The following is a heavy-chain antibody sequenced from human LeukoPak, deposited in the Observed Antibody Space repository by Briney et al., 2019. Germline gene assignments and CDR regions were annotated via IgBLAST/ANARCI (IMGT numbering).Heavy chain of an antibody. Sequence: GGSLSLSCEASGFSFSMYDMTWVRQAPGKGLEYVSSISSRSTYRFSADSVRGRFTISRDDAKNLLFLHMNSLRADDTAVYYCARLGPGRDVSNSFDLWGQGTLVTVSS. CDR2: ISSRSTYR. CDR1: GFSFSMYD. V-gene: IGHV3-21*06. D-gene: IGHD5-24*01. J-gene: IGHJ4*02. CDR3: ARLGPGRDVSNSFDL.